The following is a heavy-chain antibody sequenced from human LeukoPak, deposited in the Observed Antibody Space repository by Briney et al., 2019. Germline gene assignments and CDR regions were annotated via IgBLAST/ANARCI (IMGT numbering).Heavy chain of an antibody. V-gene: IGHV4-34*01. CDR1: GGSFSGYY. CDR2: INHSGST. Sequence: PSETLSLTCAVYGGSFSGYYWSWIRQPPGKGLEWIGEINHSGSTNYNPSLKSRVTISVDTSKNQFSLKLSSVTAADTAVYYCARGRRYSTSDNYYMDVWGKGTTVTVSS. D-gene: IGHD4-11*01. J-gene: IGHJ6*03. CDR3: ARGRRYSTSDNYYMDV.